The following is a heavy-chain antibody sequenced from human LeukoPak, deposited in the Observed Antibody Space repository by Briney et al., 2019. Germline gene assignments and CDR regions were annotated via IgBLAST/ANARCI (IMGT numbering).Heavy chain of an antibody. J-gene: IGHJ4*02. Sequence: SETLSLTCTVSSGPISSSSYYSGWIRQPPGKGLEWIGSIYYSGSTYYNPSLKSRVTISVDTSKNQFSLKLSSVTAADTAVYYCVRQGHYDPSTIDYWGQGTLVTVSS. V-gene: IGHV4-39*01. D-gene: IGHD2/OR15-2a*01. CDR2: IYYSGST. CDR3: VRQGHYDPSTIDY. CDR1: SGPISSSSYY.